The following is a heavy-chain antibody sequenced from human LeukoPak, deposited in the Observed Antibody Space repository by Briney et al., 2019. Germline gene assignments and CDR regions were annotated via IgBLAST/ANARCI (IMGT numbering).Heavy chain of an antibody. D-gene: IGHD1-26*01. CDR1: GFTLSDSA. CDR2: IDRPAKSYAT. Sequence: PGGSLRLSCAASGFTLSDSAIHWVRQASGKGLEWVGLIDRPAKSYATAYGASVGGRFTISRDDSKNTAYLQMDSLKTEDKALYYCTRDRGTYNWLDPWGQGTLVTVSS. CDR3: TRDRGTYNWLDP. V-gene: IGHV3-73*01. J-gene: IGHJ5*02.